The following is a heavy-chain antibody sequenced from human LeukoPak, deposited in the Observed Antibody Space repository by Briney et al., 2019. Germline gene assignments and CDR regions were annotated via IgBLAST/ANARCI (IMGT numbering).Heavy chain of an antibody. J-gene: IGHJ6*03. CDR2: INWNGGST. CDR1: GFTFDDYG. V-gene: IGHV3-20*04. CDR3: ARDPLGYCSSTSCYTAPYYMDV. Sequence: PGGSLRLSCAASGFTFDDYGMSWVRQAPGKGLEWVSGINWNGGSTGYADSVKGRFTISRDNAKNSLYLQMNSLRAEDTAVYYCARDPLGYCSSTSCYTAPYYMDVWGKGTTVTVSS. D-gene: IGHD2-2*02.